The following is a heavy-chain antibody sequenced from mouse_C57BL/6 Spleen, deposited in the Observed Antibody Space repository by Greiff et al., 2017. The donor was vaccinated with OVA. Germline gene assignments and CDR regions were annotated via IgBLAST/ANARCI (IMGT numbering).Heavy chain of an antibody. D-gene: IGHD4-1*01. CDR1: GYTFTSYW. Sequence: QVQLQQPGAELVRPGTSVKLSCKASGYTFTSYWMHWVKQRPGQGLEWIGVIDPSASYTNYNQKFKGKATLTVDTSSSTAYMQLSSLTSEDSAVYYCATNWDEFAYWGQGTLVTVSA. V-gene: IGHV1-59*01. CDR2: IDPSASYT. CDR3: ATNWDEFAY. J-gene: IGHJ3*01.